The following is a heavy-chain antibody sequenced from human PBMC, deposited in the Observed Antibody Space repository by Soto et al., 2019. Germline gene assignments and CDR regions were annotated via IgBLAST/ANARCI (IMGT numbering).Heavy chain of an antibody. Sequence: SETLSLTCTVSGGSISSYYWSWIRQPPGKGLEWIGYIYYSGSTNYNPSLKSRVTISVDTSKNQSSLKLSSVTAADTAVYYCARVGLVGASPFDYWGQGTLVTVSS. CDR3: ARVGLVGASPFDY. D-gene: IGHD1-26*01. V-gene: IGHV4-59*01. J-gene: IGHJ4*02. CDR2: IYYSGST. CDR1: GGSISSYY.